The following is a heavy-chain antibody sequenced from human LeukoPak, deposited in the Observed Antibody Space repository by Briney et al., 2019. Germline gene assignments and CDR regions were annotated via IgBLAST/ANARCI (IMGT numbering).Heavy chain of an antibody. CDR3: ARVSTLSDY. V-gene: IGHV7-4-1*02. Sequence: ASVKVSCKASGYTFTGYYMHWVRQAPGQGLEWMGWINTNTGNPTYAQGFTGRFVFSLDTSVSTAYLQISSLKAEDTAVYYCARVSTLSDYWGQGTLVTVSS. CDR1: GYTFTGYY. J-gene: IGHJ4*02. CDR2: INTNTGNP. D-gene: IGHD2-2*01.